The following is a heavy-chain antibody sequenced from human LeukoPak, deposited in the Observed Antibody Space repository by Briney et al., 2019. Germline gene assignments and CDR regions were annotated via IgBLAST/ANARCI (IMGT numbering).Heavy chain of an antibody. Sequence: ASVKVSCKASGYRFISYGINWVRQVPGQGLEWMGWISAYNGNTKYAQNLQDRVALSIDTSTTTAQMELRSLTSDDTGVYYCAREVDTALVPGAFDTWGQGTMVTVSS. D-gene: IGHD5-18*01. CDR1: GYRFISYG. V-gene: IGHV1-18*01. CDR2: ISAYNGNT. CDR3: AREVDTALVPGAFDT. J-gene: IGHJ3*02.